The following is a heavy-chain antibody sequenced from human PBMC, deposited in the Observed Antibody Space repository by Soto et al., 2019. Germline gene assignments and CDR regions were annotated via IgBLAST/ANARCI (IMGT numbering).Heavy chain of an antibody. Sequence: GASVKVSCKASGGTFSSYAISWVRQAPGQGLEWMGGIIPIFGTANYAQKFQGRVTITADESTSTAYMELSSLRSEDTAVYYCASSRITIFGVVWDYYYYYGMDVWGQGTTVTVSS. CDR2: IIPIFGTA. CDR3: ASSRITIFGVVWDYYYYYGMDV. CDR1: GGTFSSYA. J-gene: IGHJ6*02. D-gene: IGHD3-3*01. V-gene: IGHV1-69*13.